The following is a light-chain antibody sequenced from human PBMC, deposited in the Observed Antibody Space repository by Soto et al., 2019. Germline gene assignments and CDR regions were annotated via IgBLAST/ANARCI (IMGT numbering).Light chain of an antibody. CDR1: QSVSSY. V-gene: IGKV3-11*01. CDR3: QQRSNWPLT. J-gene: IGKJ5*01. CDR2: DAS. Sequence: EIVLTQSPGTLSLSPGERANLSCRASQSVSSYYLAWYQQKPGQAPRLLIYDASNRATGIPARFGGSGSGTDFTLTISSLEPEDFAVYYCQQRSNWPLTFGQGTRLEIK.